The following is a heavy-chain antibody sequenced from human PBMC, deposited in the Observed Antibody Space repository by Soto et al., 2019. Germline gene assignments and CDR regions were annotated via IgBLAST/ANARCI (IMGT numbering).Heavy chain of an antibody. D-gene: IGHD5-12*01. CDR3: AKDPYSDYFLRVDY. V-gene: IGHV3-23*01. J-gene: IGHJ4*02. CDR1: GFAFSDYY. CDR2: ISGSDGST. Sequence: SGGSLRLSCAASGFAFSDYYMSWIRQAPGKGLEWVSAISGSDGSTYHAESVKGRFTISRDNSKNTLYLQMNSLRAEDTAVYYWAKDPYSDYFLRVDYWGQGTLVTVSS.